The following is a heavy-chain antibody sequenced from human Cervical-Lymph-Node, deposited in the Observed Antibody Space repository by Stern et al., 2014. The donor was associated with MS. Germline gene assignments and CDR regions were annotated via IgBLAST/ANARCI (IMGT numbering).Heavy chain of an antibody. CDR1: GYTFTGYY. CDR3: ARDSRPLLIMTTVTNWWFDP. D-gene: IGHD4-17*01. V-gene: IGHV1-2*02. CDR2: NNPLTGTI. Sequence: VQLVESGPEVKKPGASVKVSCKASGYTFTGYYIHWVRQASGQGLEFMGWNNPLTGTINYAQNFQGRVTMTRDTSINTAYMELSRLTSDDTAVYYCARDSRPLLIMTTVTNWWFDPWGQGTLVTVSS. J-gene: IGHJ5*02.